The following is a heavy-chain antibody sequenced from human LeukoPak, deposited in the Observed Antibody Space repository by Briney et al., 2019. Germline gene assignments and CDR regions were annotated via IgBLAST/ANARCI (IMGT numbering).Heavy chain of an antibody. J-gene: IGHJ4*02. Sequence: GESLKISCKGSGCSFTSYWIGWVRQMPGKGLEWMGIIYPGDSDTRYSPSFQGQVTISADKSISTAYLQWSSLKASDTAMYYCARNYYDSSGYFNYWGQGTLVTVSS. CDR3: ARNYYDSSGYFNY. V-gene: IGHV5-51*01. CDR2: IYPGDSDT. CDR1: GCSFTSYW. D-gene: IGHD3-22*01.